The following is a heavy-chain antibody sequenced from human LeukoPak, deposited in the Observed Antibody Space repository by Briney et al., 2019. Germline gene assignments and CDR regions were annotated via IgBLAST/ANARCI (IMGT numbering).Heavy chain of an antibody. CDR1: GGSISSSSYY. CDR2: IYYSGST. D-gene: IGHD1-1*01. CDR3: ARHDHGYYYYYGMDV. J-gene: IGHJ6*02. Sequence: SETLSLTCTVSGGSISSSSYYWGWIRQPPGKGLEWIGSIYYSGSTYYNPSLKSRVTISVDTSKNQFSLKLSSVTAADTAVYYCARHDHGYYYYYGMDVWGQGTTVTVSS. V-gene: IGHV4-39*07.